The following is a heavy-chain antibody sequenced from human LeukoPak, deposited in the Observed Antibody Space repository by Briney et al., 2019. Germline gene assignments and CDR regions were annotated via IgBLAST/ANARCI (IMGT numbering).Heavy chain of an antibody. D-gene: IGHD2-21*02. CDR1: GFIFSSYW. V-gene: IGHV3-7*04. Sequence: GGSLRLSCAASGFIFSSYWMSWVRQAPGKGLEWVANIKRDGSEKYYVDSVKGRLTISRDNAKNLLYLQMNSLRAEDTAVYYCARVVTGVSLDYFDYWGQGTLVTVSS. CDR3: ARVVTGVSLDYFDY. J-gene: IGHJ4*02. CDR2: IKRDGSEK.